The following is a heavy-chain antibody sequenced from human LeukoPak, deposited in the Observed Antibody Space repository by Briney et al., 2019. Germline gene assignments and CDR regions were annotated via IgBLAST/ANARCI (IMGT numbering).Heavy chain of an antibody. CDR1: GFTFDDYA. D-gene: IGHD3-22*01. J-gene: IGHJ3*02. Sequence: GGSLRLSCAASGFTFDDYAMHWVRQAPGKGLEWVSGINWNSGSIAYADSVKGRFTIPRDNAKKSLYLQMNSLRAEDTALYYCATHFDSSGPDAFDIWGQGTMVTVSS. V-gene: IGHV3-9*01. CDR2: INWNSGSI. CDR3: ATHFDSSGPDAFDI.